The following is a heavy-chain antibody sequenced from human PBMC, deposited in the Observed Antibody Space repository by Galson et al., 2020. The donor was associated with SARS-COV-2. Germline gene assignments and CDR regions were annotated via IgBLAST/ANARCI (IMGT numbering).Heavy chain of an antibody. CDR1: GFTFSTYA. CDR3: AKATTAGACSRTTCDAAGFDC. D-gene: IGHD2-2*01. J-gene: IGHJ4*02. Sequence: GGSLRLSCAASGFTFSTYAMSWVRQAPGKGLEWVSVISAGGVSTLYADSVNGRFAISRDNFKNTLYLEMNSLDADDTATYYCAKATTAGACSRTTCDAAGFDCWGQGTLVTVSS. V-gene: IGHV3-23*01. CDR2: ISAGGVST.